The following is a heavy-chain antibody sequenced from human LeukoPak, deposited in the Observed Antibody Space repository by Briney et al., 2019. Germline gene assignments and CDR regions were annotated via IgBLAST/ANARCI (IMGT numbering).Heavy chain of an antibody. V-gene: IGHV3-7*01. D-gene: IGHD6-13*01. CDR2: VKPDGSDK. J-gene: IGHJ2*01. Sequence: GGSLRLSCAASGFTFSNYWMSWVRQAPGKGLEWVANVKPDGSDKYYVDSVKGRFTISRDNAKNSLYLQMNSLRAEDTAVYYCARGGYTLYWYFDLWGRGTLVTVSS. CDR3: ARGGYTLYWYFDL. CDR1: GFTFSNYW.